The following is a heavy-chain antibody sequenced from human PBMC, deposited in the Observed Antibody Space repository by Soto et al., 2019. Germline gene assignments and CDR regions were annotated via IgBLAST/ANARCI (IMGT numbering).Heavy chain of an antibody. Sequence: GGSLRLSCAASGFTFDDYTMHWVRQAPGKGLEWVSLISWDGGSTYYADSVKGRFTISRDNSKNSLYLQMNSLRTEDTALYYCAKDGYLEWLGSQSYYGMDVWGQGTTVTVSS. V-gene: IGHV3-43*01. CDR3: AKDGYLEWLGSQSYYGMDV. D-gene: IGHD3-3*01. J-gene: IGHJ6*02. CDR2: ISWDGGST. CDR1: GFTFDDYT.